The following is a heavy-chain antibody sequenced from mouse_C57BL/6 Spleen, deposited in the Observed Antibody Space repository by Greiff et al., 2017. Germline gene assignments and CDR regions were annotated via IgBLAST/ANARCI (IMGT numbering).Heavy chain of an antibody. CDR3: ARNEVTTRAMDY. V-gene: IGHV1-64*01. J-gene: IGHJ4*01. Sequence: VQLQQSGAELVKPGASVKLSCKASGYTFTSYWMHWVKQRPGQGLEWIGMIHPNSGSTNYNEKFKSKATLTVDKSSSTAYMQLSSLTSEDSAVYYCARNEVTTRAMDYWGQGTSVTVSS. CDR2: IHPNSGST. CDR1: GYTFTSYW. D-gene: IGHD2-2*01.